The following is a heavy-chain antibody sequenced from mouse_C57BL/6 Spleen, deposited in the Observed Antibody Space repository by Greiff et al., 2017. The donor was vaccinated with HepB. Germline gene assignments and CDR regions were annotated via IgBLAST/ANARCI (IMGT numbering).Heavy chain of an antibody. CDR3: ARGYGSPFYYAMDD. D-gene: IGHD1-1*01. CDR2: INPSSGYT. J-gene: IGHJ4*01. Sequence: VKLMESGAELARPGASVKMSCKASGYTFTSYTMHWVNQRPGQGLEWIGYINPSSGYTKYNQKFKDKATLTADKSSSTAYMQLSSLTSEDSAVYYCARGYGSPFYYAMDDWGQGTSVTVSS. CDR1: GYTFTSYT. V-gene: IGHV1-4*01.